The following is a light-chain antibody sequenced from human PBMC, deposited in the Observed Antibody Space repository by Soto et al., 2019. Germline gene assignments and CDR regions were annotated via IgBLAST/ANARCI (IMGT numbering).Light chain of an antibody. CDR2: RAS. J-gene: IGKJ3*01. CDR3: QQYNNWTLT. CDR1: QSIGSW. Sequence: DIQMTQSPSSLSASFGVRVTITCRASQSIGSWLAWYRQKPGKAPKLLIYRASSLESGVPSRFSGSGSGTDFTLTISSLQSEDFAVYYCQQYNNWTLTFGPGNKVD. V-gene: IGKV1-5*03.